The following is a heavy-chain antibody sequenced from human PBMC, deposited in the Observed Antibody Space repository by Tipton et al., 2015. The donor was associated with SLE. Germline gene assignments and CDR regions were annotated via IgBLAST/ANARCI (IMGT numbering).Heavy chain of an antibody. D-gene: IGHD6-13*01. Sequence: TLSLTCTVSGGSISSSSYYWGWILQPPGQELEWIGSIYYSGRTYYNPSLKSRVTISVDTSKNQFSLKLSTVTAADTAVYYCARAQRLVRWFDPWGQGTLVTVSS. V-gene: IGHV4-39*07. CDR1: GGSISSSSYY. CDR3: ARAQRLVRWFDP. CDR2: IYYSGRT. J-gene: IGHJ5*02.